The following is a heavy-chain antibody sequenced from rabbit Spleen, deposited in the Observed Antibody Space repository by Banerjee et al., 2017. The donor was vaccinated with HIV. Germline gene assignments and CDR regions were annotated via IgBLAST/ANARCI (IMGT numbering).Heavy chain of an antibody. V-gene: IGHV1S40*01. CDR3: ARDTVSSFSSYGMDL. Sequence: QSLEESGGDLVKPGASLTLTCKASGVSFSSNYYMCWVRQAPGKGLELIACIDTGSSGFTYFASWAKGRFTCSKTSSTTVTLQMTSLTAADTATYFCARDTVSSFSSYGMDLWGPGTLVTVS. CDR1: GVSFSSNYY. CDR2: IDTGSSGFT. J-gene: IGHJ6*01. D-gene: IGHD8-1*01.